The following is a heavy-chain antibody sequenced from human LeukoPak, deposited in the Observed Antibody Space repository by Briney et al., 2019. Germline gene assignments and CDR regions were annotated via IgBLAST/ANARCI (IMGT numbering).Heavy chain of an antibody. CDR2: IYHSGST. Sequence: SETLSLTCAVSGGSISSGGYSWSWIRQPPGKGLEWIGYIYHSGSTYYNPSLKSRVTISVDRSKNQFSPKLSSVTAADTAVYFCARARPNWNLPDYWGQGTLVTVSS. V-gene: IGHV4-30-2*01. CDR3: ARARPNWNLPDY. D-gene: IGHD1-1*01. CDR1: GGSISSGGYS. J-gene: IGHJ4*02.